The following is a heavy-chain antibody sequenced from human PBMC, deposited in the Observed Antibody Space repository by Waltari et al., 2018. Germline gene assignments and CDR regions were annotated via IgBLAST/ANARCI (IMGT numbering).Heavy chain of an antibody. CDR2: IYYSGST. CDR3: ARDSLEWLN. D-gene: IGHD3-3*01. CDR1: GGPISSSSYY. J-gene: IGHJ4*02. V-gene: IGHV4-39*07. Sequence: QLQLQESGPGLVKPSETLSPTCTVPGGPISSSSYYWGWIRQPPGKGLEWIGSIYYSGSTYYNPSLKSRVTISVDTSKNQFSLKLSSVTAADTAVYYCARDSLEWLNWGQGTLVTVSS.